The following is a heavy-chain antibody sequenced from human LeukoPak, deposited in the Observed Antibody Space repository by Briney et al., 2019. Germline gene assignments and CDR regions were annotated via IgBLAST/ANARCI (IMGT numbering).Heavy chain of an antibody. V-gene: IGHV4-34*01. Sequence: SETLSLTCAVYGGSFSGYYWGWIRQAPGKGLEWIRSIYHSGSTYYNPSLKSRVTISVDTSKNQFSLKLSSVTAADTAVYYCASKIAEWSGFYYYYYMDVWGKGTTVTVSS. CDR2: IYHSGST. J-gene: IGHJ6*03. CDR1: GGSFSGYY. D-gene: IGHD6-13*01. CDR3: ASKIAEWSGFYYYYYMDV.